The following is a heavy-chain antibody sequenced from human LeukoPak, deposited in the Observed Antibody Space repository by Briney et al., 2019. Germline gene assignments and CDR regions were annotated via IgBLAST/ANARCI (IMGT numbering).Heavy chain of an antibody. CDR2: IASDGSNT. V-gene: IGHV3-30*18. CDR1: GFTFSTYF. J-gene: IGHJ6*02. D-gene: IGHD5-24*01. CDR3: AKVPSRRDGYNLWRFDDYYGMDV. Sequence: GGSLRLSCAASGFTFSTYFMHWVRQAPGKGLEWVADIASDGSNTFYVESVKGRFTISRDNSKNTLYLQMNSLRAEDTAVYYCAKVPSRRDGYNLWRFDDYYGMDVWGQGTTVTVSS.